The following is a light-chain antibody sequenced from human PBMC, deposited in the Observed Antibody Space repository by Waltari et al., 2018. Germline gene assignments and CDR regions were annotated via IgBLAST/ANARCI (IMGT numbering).Light chain of an antibody. Sequence: DIQMTQSPSSLSASVGDRVTITCQASQDISNYLNWYQQKPGKAPKLLIYDASNLETGVPSRFSRSGSGTDFIFTISSLQPEDIATYYCQQYENLPPFFGQGTKLEIK. CDR3: QQYENLPPF. CDR2: DAS. V-gene: IGKV1-33*01. J-gene: IGKJ2*01. CDR1: QDISNY.